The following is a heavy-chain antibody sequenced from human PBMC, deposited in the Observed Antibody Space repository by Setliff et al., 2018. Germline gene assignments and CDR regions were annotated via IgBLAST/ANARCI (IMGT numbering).Heavy chain of an antibody. CDR2: INSWGTAV. V-gene: IGHV3-48*03. J-gene: IGHJ4*02. Sequence: GGSLRLSCAGSGFTFSSHGMNWFRQAPGKGLEWVSYINSWGTAVYYADSVKGRFTISRDNAKNSLFLQMNSLRVEDMAVYYCARIGYNGWNFDYWGQGTLVTVSS. CDR1: GFTFSSHG. CDR3: ARIGYNGWNFDY. D-gene: IGHD1-26*01.